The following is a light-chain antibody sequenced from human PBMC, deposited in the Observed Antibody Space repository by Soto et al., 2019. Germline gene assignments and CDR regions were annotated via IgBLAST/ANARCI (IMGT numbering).Light chain of an antibody. V-gene: IGLV2-11*01. CDR2: DVS. CDR3: CSYAGTYTFYV. CDR1: SSDFGGYNY. J-gene: IGLJ1*01. Sequence: QSVLTQARSVSGSPGQSVAISCTGTSSDFGGYNYVSWYQQHPGKAPKLMIYDVSQRPSGVPDRFSGSKSGNTASLTISGLRAEDEADYYCCSYAGTYTFYVFGSGTKVTVL.